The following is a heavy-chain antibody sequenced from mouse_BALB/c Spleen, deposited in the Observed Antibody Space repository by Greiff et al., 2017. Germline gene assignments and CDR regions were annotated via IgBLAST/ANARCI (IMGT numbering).Heavy chain of an antibody. CDR3: NLYGPYAMAY. CDR1: GFNIKDYY. J-gene: IGHJ4*01. D-gene: IGHD1-1*02. Sequence: VQLQQSGAELVRSGASVKLSCTASGFNIKDYYMHWVKQRPEQGLEWIGWIDPENGDTEYAPKFQGKATMTADTSSNTAYLQLSSLTSEDTAVYYCNLYGPYAMAYWGQGTSVTVSA. CDR2: IDPENGDT. V-gene: IGHV14-4*02.